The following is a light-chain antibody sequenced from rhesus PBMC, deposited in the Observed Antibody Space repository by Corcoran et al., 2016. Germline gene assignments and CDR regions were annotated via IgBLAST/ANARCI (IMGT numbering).Light chain of an antibody. CDR3: QQYNSAPFT. J-gene: IGKJ3*01. Sequence: DIQMTQSPSSLSASVGDKVTITCQASQSISSWLAWYQQKPGKAPKPLIYKASSLESWVPSRFSGSGSGTDFTLTISSLQPEYFATYYCQQYNSAPFTFGPGTKLDIK. CDR2: KAS. CDR1: QSISSW. V-gene: IGKV1-16*01.